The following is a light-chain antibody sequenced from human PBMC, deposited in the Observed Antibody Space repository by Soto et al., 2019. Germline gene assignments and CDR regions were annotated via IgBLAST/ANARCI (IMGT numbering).Light chain of an antibody. CDR1: SSDVGGYNY. V-gene: IGLV2-14*01. CDR2: DVS. CDR3: SSYTSSSTPV. Sequence: QYVLTQPASVSGSPGQSSTISCTGTSSDVGGYNYVSWYQQHPGKAPKLMIYDVSNRPSGVSNRFSGSKSGNTASLTISGLQAEDEADYYCSSYTSSSTPVFGTGTKVTVL. J-gene: IGLJ1*01.